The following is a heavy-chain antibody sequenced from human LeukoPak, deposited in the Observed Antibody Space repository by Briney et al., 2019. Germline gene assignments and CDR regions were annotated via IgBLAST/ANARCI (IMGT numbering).Heavy chain of an antibody. D-gene: IGHD3-22*01. CDR1: GGSISSGGYY. CDR2: IYYSGST. V-gene: IGHV4-31*03. CDR3: ARGSYYDSSGLDY. Sequence: SETLSLTCTVSGGSISSGGYYWSWIRQHPGKGLEWIGYIYYSGSTYYNPSLKSRVTISVDTSKNRFSLKLSSVTAADTAVHYCARGSYYDSSGLDYWGQGTLVTVSS. J-gene: IGHJ4*02.